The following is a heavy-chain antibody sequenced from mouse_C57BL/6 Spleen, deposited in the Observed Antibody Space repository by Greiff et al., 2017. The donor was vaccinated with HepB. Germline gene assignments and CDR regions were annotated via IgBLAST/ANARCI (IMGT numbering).Heavy chain of an antibody. D-gene: IGHD2-12*01. V-gene: IGHV1-80*01. CDR2: IYPGDGDT. CDR1: GYAFSSYW. CDR3: ASPYYSPYYFDY. J-gene: IGHJ2*01. Sequence: QVHVKQSGAELVKPGASVKISCKASGYAFSSYWMNWVKQRPGKGLEWIGQIYPGDGDTNYNGKFKGKATLTADKSSSTAYMQLSSLTSEDSAVYFCASPYYSPYYFDYWGQGTTLTVSS.